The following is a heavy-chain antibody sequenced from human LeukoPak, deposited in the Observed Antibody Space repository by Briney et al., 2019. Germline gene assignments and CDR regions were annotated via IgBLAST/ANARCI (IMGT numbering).Heavy chain of an antibody. CDR2: IKQNGDEK. V-gene: IGHV3-7*01. Sequence: GGSLRLSCAASGFTFSSYWMNWLRQAPGKGLEWVANIKQNGDEKYYVDSEKGRFTISRDNAKNSLYLQMNSLRVEDTAVYYCARSGVGVKDYWGQGTLVTVSS. D-gene: IGHD1-26*01. CDR3: ARSGVGVKDY. J-gene: IGHJ4*02. CDR1: GFTFSSYW.